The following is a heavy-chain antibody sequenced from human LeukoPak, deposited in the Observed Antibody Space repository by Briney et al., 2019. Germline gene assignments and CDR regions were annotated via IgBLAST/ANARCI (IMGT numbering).Heavy chain of an antibody. D-gene: IGHD4-11*01. Sequence: SETLSLTCAVSGYSISSSYYWGWIRQPPGKGLEWIGTIYHSGSTHYNPSLKSRVALSVDTSKNQFSLKLRSVTAADTAVYYCASLPSNTVTHDYWGQGTLVTVSS. CDR2: IYHSGST. CDR1: GYSISSSYY. J-gene: IGHJ4*02. CDR3: ASLPSNTVTHDY. V-gene: IGHV4-38-2*01.